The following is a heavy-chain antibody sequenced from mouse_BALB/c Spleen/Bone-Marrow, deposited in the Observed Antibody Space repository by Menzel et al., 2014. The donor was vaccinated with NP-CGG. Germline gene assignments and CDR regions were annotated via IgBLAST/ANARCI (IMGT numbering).Heavy chain of an antibody. D-gene: IGHD4-1*01. Sequence: VKLQESGPGLVQPSQSLSITCTVSGFSLTTYGVHWVRQSPGKGLEWLGVMWKGGSTDYNAAFMSRLSITKDNSKSQVFFKMNSLQADDTAIYYCAKTGTRGIAYWGQGTLVTVSA. CDR1: GFSLTTYG. CDR3: AKTGTRGIAY. CDR2: MWKGGST. J-gene: IGHJ3*01. V-gene: IGHV2-5*01.